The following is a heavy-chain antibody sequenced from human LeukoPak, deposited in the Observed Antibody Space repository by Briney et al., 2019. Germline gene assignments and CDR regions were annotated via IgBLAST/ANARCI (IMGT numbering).Heavy chain of an antibody. J-gene: IGHJ4*02. CDR2: INGDGSST. V-gene: IGHV3-74*01. D-gene: IGHD4-11*01. CDR1: GFTFSSYW. CDR3: ATPADYSNYALFDY. Sequence: PGGSLRLSRAASGFTFSSYWMDWVRQAPGKGLVWVSRINGDGSSTSYADSVKGRFTISRDNAKNTLYLQMNSLRAEDTAVYYCATPADYSNYALFDYWGQGTLVTVSS.